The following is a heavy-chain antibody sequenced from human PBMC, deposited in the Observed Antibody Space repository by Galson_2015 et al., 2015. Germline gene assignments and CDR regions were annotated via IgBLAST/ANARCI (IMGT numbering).Heavy chain of an antibody. D-gene: IGHD6-19*01. CDR3: ARHYQHIAVAGPIDY. CDR2: IYPGDSDT. Sequence: QSGAEVKKPGESLKISCKGSGYSFTSYWIGWVRQMPGKGLEWMGIIYPGDSDTRYSPSFQGQVTISADKSISTAYLQWSSLKASDTAMYYCARHYQHIAVAGPIDYWGQGTLVTVSS. CDR1: GYSFTSYW. V-gene: IGHV5-51*01. J-gene: IGHJ4*02.